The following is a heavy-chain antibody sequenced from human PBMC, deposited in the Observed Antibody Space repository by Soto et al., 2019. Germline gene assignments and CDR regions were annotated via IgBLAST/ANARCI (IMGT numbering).Heavy chain of an antibody. CDR1: GGSISSYY. J-gene: IGHJ5*02. Sequence: PSETLSLTCTVSGGSISSYYWSWIRQPPGKGLEWIGYIYYSGGTNYNPSLKSRVTISVDTSKNQFSLKLSSVTAADTAVYYCARERSGYSHTFDPWGQGTLVTVSS. CDR2: IYYSGGT. D-gene: IGHD4-4*01. CDR3: ARERSGYSHTFDP. V-gene: IGHV4-59*01.